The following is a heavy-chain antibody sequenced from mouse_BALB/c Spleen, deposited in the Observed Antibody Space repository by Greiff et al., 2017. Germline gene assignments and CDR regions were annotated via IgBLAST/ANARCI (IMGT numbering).Heavy chain of an antibody. CDR1: GFSLTGYG. J-gene: IGHJ4*01. CDR2: IWGDGST. Sequence: VKVVESGPGLVAPSQSLSITCTVSGFSLTGYGVNWVRQPPGKGLEWLGMIWGDGSTDYNSALKSRLSISKDNSKSQVFLKMNSLQTDDTARYYCATGYYYGSSYPYYAMDYWGQGTSVTVSA. V-gene: IGHV2-6-7*01. D-gene: IGHD1-1*01. CDR3: ATGYYYGSSYPYYAMDY.